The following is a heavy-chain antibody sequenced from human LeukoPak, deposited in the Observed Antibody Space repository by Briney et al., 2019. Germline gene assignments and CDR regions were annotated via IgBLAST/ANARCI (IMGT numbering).Heavy chain of an antibody. J-gene: IGHJ4*02. CDR1: GGTFSSYA. V-gene: IGHV1-69*04. CDR2: IIPILGIA. CDR3: AREKSSDYYDSKVEFDY. Sequence: ASVKVSCKASGGTFSSYAISWVRQAPGQGLEWMGRIIPILGIANYAQKFQGRVTITADKSTSTAYMELSSLRSEDTAVYYCAREKSSDYYDSKVEFDYWGQGTLVTVSS. D-gene: IGHD3-22*01.